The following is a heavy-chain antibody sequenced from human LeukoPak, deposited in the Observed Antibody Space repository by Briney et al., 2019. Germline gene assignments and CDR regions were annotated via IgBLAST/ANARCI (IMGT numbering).Heavy chain of an antibody. D-gene: IGHD6-19*01. CDR2: INPNSGGT. CDR1: GYTFTGYY. V-gene: IGHV1-2*04. CDR3: ARVPDERIAVVGPFDY. J-gene: IGHJ4*02. Sequence: ASVKVSCKASGYTFTGYYMHWVRQAPGQGLEWMGWINPNSGGTNYAQKFQGWVTMTRDTSISTAYMELRSLRSDDTAVYYCARVPDERIAVVGPFDYWGQGTLVTVSS.